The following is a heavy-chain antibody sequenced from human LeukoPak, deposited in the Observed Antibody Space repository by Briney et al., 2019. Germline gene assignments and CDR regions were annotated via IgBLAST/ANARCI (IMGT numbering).Heavy chain of an antibody. CDR3: ARFGKLWFGELIYFDY. CDR2: IIPIFGRA. V-gene: IGHV1-69*13. D-gene: IGHD3-10*01. J-gene: IGHJ4*02. Sequence: ASVKVSCKASGDTFSTYAISWVRQDPGQGLEWMGGIIPIFGRANYAQKFQGRVTITADESTSTAYMELSSLRSEDTAVYYCARFGKLWFGELIYFDYWGQGTLVTVSS. CDR1: GDTFSTYA.